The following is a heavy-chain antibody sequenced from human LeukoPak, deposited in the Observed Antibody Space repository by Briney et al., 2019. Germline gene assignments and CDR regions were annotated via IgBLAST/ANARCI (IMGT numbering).Heavy chain of an antibody. CDR2: TYYSGST. CDR3: ASTHYDILTPSYYVDF. V-gene: IGHV4-39*01. Sequence: SETLSLTCTVSGGSITSSTYYWGWIRQPPGKGLEWIGSTYYSGSTYSNPSLKSRVTISVDTSKNQFSLNLSSVTASDTAVFYCASTHYDILTPSYYVDFWGQGTLVTASS. J-gene: IGHJ4*02. CDR1: GGSITSSTYY. D-gene: IGHD3-9*01.